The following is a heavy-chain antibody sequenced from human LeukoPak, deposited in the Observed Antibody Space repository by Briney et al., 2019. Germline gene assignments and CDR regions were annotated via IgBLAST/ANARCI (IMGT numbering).Heavy chain of an antibody. Sequence: GGSLRLSCAASGFTFSDYYMSWIRQAPGKGLEWVSYISSSGSTIYYADSVKGRFTISRGNAKNSLYLQMSSLRAEDTAVYYCAREGRSESDYYYYGMDVWGQGTTVTVSS. CDR1: GFTFSDYY. D-gene: IGHD3-3*01. V-gene: IGHV3-11*01. CDR3: AREGRSESDYYYYGMDV. J-gene: IGHJ6*02. CDR2: ISSSGSTI.